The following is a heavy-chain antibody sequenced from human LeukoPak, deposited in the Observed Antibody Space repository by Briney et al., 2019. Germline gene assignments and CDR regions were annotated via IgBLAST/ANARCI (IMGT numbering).Heavy chain of an antibody. V-gene: IGHV3-9*01. J-gene: IGHJ4*02. D-gene: IGHD6-13*01. CDR1: GFTFDDYA. CDR3: AKAPGGSSWYGYFDY. CDR2: ISWNSGSK. Sequence: GGSLRLSCAASGFTFDDYAMHWVRQAPGKGLEWVSGISWNSGSKGYADSVKGRFTISRDNAKNSLYLQMNSLRAEDTALYYCAKAPGGSSWYGYFDYWGQGTLVTVSS.